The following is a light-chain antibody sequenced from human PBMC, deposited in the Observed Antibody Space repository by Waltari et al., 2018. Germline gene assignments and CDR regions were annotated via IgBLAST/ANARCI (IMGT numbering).Light chain of an antibody. CDR2: GAS. CDR1: QRLSSSH. J-gene: IGKJ1*01. CDR3: QQFGSSPWT. Sequence: DIAFTQSPATLSLSPGERATLSSRASQRLSSSHLAWYQHKRGQAPRLLISGASTRAKGIPDRFSASGSGTDFTLTVSRLEPEDFAVYYCQQFGSSPWTFGQGTTVEI. V-gene: IGKV3-20*01.